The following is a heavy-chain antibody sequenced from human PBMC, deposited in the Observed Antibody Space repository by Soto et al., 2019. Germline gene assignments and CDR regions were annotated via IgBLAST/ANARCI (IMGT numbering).Heavy chain of an antibody. V-gene: IGHV3-30*18. Sequence: QVQLVESGGGVVQPGRSLRLSCAASGFTFSSYGMHWVRQAPGKGLEWVAVISYDGSNKYYADSVKGRFTISSDISKNTPYLQMNILHADDTAVYYCSNGRWKQQLPRAIGYWGYGTRVTVST. CDR2: ISYDGSNK. J-gene: IGHJ4*03. CDR3: SNGRWKQQLPRAIGY. D-gene: IGHD6-13*01. CDR1: GFTFSSYG.